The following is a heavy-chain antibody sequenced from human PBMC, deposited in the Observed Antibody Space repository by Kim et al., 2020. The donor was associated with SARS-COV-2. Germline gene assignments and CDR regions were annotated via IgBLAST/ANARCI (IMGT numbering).Heavy chain of an antibody. CDR3: ARVPLRGVTLGWYFDL. V-gene: IGHV4-61*01. CDR1: GGSVSSGSYY. CDR2: IYYSGST. Sequence: SETLSLTCTVSGGSVSSGSYYWSWIRQPPGKGLEWIGYIYYSGSTNYNPSLKSRVTISVDTSKNQFSLKLSSVTAAETAVYYCARVPLRGVTLGWYFDLWGRGTLVTVSS. J-gene: IGHJ2*01. D-gene: IGHD3-10*01.